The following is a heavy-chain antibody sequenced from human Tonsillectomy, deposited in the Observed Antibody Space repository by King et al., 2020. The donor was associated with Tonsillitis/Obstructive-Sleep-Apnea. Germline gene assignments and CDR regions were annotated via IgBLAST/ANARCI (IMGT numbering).Heavy chain of an antibody. CDR3: GRANSVGANGFDP. V-gene: IGHV3-7*04. Sequence: VQLVESGGGLVQPGGTQTLSCAASGFTFRRNWLSWVRQGPGKGLEWVANIKEDGSEKYYVDSVEGRFTISRDNAKHSLYMQMSSLSAQDTALYYCGRANSVGANGFDPRGQGTLVT. J-gene: IGHJ5*02. D-gene: IGHD5/OR15-5a*01. CDR1: GFTFRRNW. CDR2: IKEDGSEK.